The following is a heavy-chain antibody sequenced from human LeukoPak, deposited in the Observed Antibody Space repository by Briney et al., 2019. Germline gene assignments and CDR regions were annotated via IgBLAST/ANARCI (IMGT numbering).Heavy chain of an antibody. J-gene: IGHJ4*02. V-gene: IGHV3-66*02. D-gene: IGHD5-24*01. Sequence: GGSLRLSCAASGFTVSSNYMSWVRQTPGEGLEWVSVIYSDDSTYYADSVKGRFTISRDNSKNRVYLQTNSLRADDTAVYYCARVGYRLQDFDYWGQGALVTVSS. CDR2: IYSDDST. CDR1: GFTVSSNY. CDR3: ARVGYRLQDFDY.